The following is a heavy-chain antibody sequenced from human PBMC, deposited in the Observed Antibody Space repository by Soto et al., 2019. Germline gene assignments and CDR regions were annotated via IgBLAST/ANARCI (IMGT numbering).Heavy chain of an antibody. D-gene: IGHD3-22*01. J-gene: IGHJ4*02. CDR1: GGTFSSYA. CDR3: ARDHYYDSSGSFDY. Sequence: SVKVSCKASGGTFSSYAISWVRQAPGQGLEWMGGIIPIFGTANYAQKFQGRVTITADESTSTAYMELSSLRSEDTAVYYCARDHYYDSSGSFDYWGQGTLVTVSS. CDR2: IIPIFGTA. V-gene: IGHV1-69*13.